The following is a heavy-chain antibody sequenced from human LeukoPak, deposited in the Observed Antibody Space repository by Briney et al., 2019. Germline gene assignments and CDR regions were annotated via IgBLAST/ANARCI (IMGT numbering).Heavy chain of an antibody. Sequence: GGSLRLSCAASGFTFSSYAMSWVRQAPGKGLEWVSAISGSGGSTYYADSVKGRFTISRDNSKNTLYLQMNSLRAEDAAVYYCAKASRLRFLEWLYDYWGQGTLVTVSS. CDR2: ISGSGGST. V-gene: IGHV3-23*01. J-gene: IGHJ4*02. CDR3: AKASRLRFLEWLYDY. CDR1: GFTFSSYA. D-gene: IGHD3-3*01.